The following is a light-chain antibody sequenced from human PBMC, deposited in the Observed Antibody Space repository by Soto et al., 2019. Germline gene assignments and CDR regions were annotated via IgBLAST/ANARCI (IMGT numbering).Light chain of an antibody. CDR2: EVS. CDR1: SSDVGGYNY. V-gene: IGLV2-14*01. CDR3: SSYTSSSTYVV. J-gene: IGLJ2*01. Sequence: QSALTQPASVSGSPGQSITISCTGTSSDVGGYNYVSWYQQHPGKAPKLMIYEVSNRPSGVSNRVSGAQSCNTASLTISGLQAEDEADDYCSSYTSSSTYVVFGGGTKLTVL.